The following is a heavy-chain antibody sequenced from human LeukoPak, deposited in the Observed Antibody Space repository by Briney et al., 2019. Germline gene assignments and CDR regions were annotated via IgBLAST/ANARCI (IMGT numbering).Heavy chain of an antibody. V-gene: IGHV1-46*01. CDR2: INPSGGGT. CDR1: GYTFTDYY. D-gene: IGHD3-16*01. Sequence: ASVKVSCKASGYTFTDYYIHWVRQAPGQGLEWMGLINPSGGGTKYTQKFQGRVTMTRDTSPSTFYIEVSSPKSEGTAGYLFARVSAGGEGNYWGQGTLVTVSS. J-gene: IGHJ4*02. CDR3: ARVSAGGEGNY.